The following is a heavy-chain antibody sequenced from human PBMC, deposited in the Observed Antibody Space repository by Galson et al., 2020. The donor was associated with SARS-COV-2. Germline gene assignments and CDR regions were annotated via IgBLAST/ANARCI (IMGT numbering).Heavy chain of an antibody. CDR1: GGSISSYY. V-gene: IGHV4-59*01. CDR3: ARSLHGYSKYGYLDY. D-gene: IGHD4-4*01. J-gene: IGHJ4*02. Sequence: SETLSLTCTASGGSISSYYWSWIRQPPGKGLEWIGYIYYSGSTNYNPSLKSRVTISVETYKNKFSLKLSTVPAADAAVYYCARSLHGYSKYGYLDYWGQGTRVTVSS. CDR2: IYYSGST.